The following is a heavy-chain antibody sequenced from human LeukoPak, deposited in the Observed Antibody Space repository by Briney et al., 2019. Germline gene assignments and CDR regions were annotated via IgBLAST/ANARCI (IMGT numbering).Heavy chain of an antibody. CDR1: GFTFSSYG. D-gene: IGHD4-17*01. J-gene: IGHJ4*02. CDR2: IWYDGSNK. CDR3: ARDDDYGDYRLDY. V-gene: IGHV3-33*01. Sequence: PGGSLRLSCAASGFTFSSYGMHWVRQAPGKGLEWVAVIWYDGSNKYYADSVKGRFTISRDNSKNTVYLQMNSLRAEDTAVYYCARDDDYGDYRLDYWGQGTLVTVSS.